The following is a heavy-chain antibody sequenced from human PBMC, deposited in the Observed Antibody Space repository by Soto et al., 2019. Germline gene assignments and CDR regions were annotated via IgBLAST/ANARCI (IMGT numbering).Heavy chain of an antibody. V-gene: IGHV3-21*02. CDR3: VREDSVVGVSSAFDS. CDR1: GFTLTAYT. D-gene: IGHD1-26*01. J-gene: IGHJ4*02. Sequence: EVQLVESGGGLVAPGGSLRLSCVASGFTLTAYTMNWVRHAPGTGLEWVSSINGESNYKYYSDSVKGRFTISRDNTQNSLFLQMSRLGPEDTATYYCVREDSVVGVSSAFDSWGQGTLVTVSS. CDR2: INGESNYK.